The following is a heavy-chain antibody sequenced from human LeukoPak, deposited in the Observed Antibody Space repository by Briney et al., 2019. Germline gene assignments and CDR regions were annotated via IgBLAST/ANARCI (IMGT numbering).Heavy chain of an antibody. CDR1: GFTFDDYA. V-gene: IGHV3-9*01. CDR2: ISWNSGSI. J-gene: IGHJ3*02. Sequence: GGSLRLSCAASGFTFDDYAMHWVRHAPGKGLEWVSGISWNSGSIVYADSVKGRFSISRDNAKNSLYLQMNSLRAEDTALYYCAKDRRPVTMVQRVIITAAFDIWGQGTMVTVSS. D-gene: IGHD3-10*01. CDR3: AKDRRPVTMVQRVIITAAFDI.